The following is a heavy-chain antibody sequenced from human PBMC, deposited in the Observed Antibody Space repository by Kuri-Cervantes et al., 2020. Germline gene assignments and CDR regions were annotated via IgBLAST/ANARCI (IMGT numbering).Heavy chain of an antibody. CDR2: ISYDGSNK. CDR3: ARASLWEWWAFDI. D-gene: IGHD3-16*01. V-gene: IGHV3-30*03. Sequence: GESLKISCAASGFTFSSYGMHWVRQAPGKGLEWVAVISYDGSNKYYADSVKGRFTISRDNSKNTLYLQMNSLRAEDTAVYYCARASLWEWWAFDIWGQGTMVTVSS. J-gene: IGHJ3*02. CDR1: GFTFSSYG.